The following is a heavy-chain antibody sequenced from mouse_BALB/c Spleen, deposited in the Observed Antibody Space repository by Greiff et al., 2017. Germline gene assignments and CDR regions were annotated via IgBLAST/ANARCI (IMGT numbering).Heavy chain of an antibody. CDR1: GYTFTSYW. CDR3: AGQLGLP. J-gene: IGHJ2*01. Sequence: DLVKPGASVKLSCKASGYTFTSYWINWIKQRPGQGLEWIGRIAPGSGSTYYNEMFKGKATLTVDTSSSTAYIQLSSLSSEAAAVYCCAGQLGLPWGQGTTLTVSS. CDR2: IAPGSGST. D-gene: IGHD3-1*01. V-gene: IGHV1S41*01.